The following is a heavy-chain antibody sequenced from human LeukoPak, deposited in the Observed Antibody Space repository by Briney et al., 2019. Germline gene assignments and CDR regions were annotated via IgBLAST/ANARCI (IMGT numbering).Heavy chain of an antibody. CDR1: GFTFSSNS. Sequence: TGGSLRLSCAASGFTFSSNSMNWVRQAPGKGLEWISYISSSSTIYYADSVKGRFIVSRDNSKNTLYLQMNSLRAEDTAVYYCAKDSPVGATGYFDYWGQGTLVTVSS. V-gene: IGHV3-48*01. CDR2: ISSSSTI. J-gene: IGHJ4*02. CDR3: AKDSPVGATGYFDY. D-gene: IGHD1-26*01.